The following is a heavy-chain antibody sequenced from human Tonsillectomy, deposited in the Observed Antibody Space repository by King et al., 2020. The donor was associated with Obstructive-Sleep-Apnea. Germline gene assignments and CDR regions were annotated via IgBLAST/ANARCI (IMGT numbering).Heavy chain of an antibody. V-gene: IGHV5-51*01. J-gene: IGHJ4*02. D-gene: IGHD3-22*01. CDR2: IYPGDSDT. CDR3: ARLANYYDSSGYYLDY. CDR1: GYSFTSYW. Sequence: QLVQSGAEVKKPGESLKISCKGSGYSFTSYWIGWVRQMPGKGLELMVIIYPGDSDTIYSPSFQGQVTISADKSISTAYLQWVSPKAADTAMYYCARLANYYDSSGYYLDYWGQGTLVTVSS.